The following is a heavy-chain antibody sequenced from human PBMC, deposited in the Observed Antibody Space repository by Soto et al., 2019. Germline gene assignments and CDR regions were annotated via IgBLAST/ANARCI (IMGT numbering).Heavy chain of an antibody. CDR1: GGSISSYY. CDR2: IYYSGST. V-gene: IGHV4-59*01. CDR3: ARRYGASFDY. J-gene: IGHJ4*02. Sequence: QVQLQESGPGLVKPSETLSLTCTVSGGSISSYYWSLIRQPPGKGLEWIGYIYYSGSTNYNPSLKSRVTISVDTSKNQFSLKLSSVTAADTAVYYCARRYGASFDYWGQGTLVTVSS. D-gene: IGHD4-17*01.